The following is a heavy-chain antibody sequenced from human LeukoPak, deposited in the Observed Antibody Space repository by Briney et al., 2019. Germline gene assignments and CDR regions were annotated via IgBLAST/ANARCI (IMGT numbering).Heavy chain of an antibody. D-gene: IGHD3-10*01. Sequence: GGSLRLSCAASGFTVSSNYMSWVRQAPGQGLEWVSIIYSGGSTYYADSVKGRFTIYRDNSKNTLYLQMNSLRAEDTAVYYCASGSGSYRTPYYYMDVWGKGTTVTVSS. CDR2: IYSGGST. CDR3: ASGSGSYRTPYYYMDV. J-gene: IGHJ6*03. CDR1: GFTVSSNY. V-gene: IGHV3-53*01.